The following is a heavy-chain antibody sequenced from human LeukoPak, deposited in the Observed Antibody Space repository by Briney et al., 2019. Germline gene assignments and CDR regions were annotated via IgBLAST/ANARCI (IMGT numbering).Heavy chain of an antibody. CDR3: AAGSGSVDY. D-gene: IGHD3-10*01. CDR2: ISTSSIYI. J-gene: IGHJ4*02. Sequence: GGSLRLSCAASGFTFSSYSMNWVRQAPGKGLEWVSSISTSSIYIYYADSVKGRFTISRGNAKNSLYLQMNSLRAEDTSVYYCAAGSGSVDYWGKGTLVTVSS. CDR1: GFTFSSYS. V-gene: IGHV3-21*01.